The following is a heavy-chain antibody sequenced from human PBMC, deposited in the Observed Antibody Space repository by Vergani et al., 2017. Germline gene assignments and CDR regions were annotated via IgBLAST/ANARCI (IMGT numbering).Heavy chain of an antibody. V-gene: IGHV3-11*01. CDR3: AREAVMVVAATPVDGYYYYGMDV. CDR1: GFTFSDYY. D-gene: IGHD2-15*01. Sequence: QVQLVESGGGLVKPGGSLRLSCAASGFTFSDYYMSWIRQAPGKGLEWVSYISSSGSTIYYADSVKGRFTISRDNAKNSLYLQMNSLRAEDTAVYYCAREAVMVVAATPVDGYYYYGMDVWGQGTTVTVSS. J-gene: IGHJ6*02. CDR2: ISSSGSTI.